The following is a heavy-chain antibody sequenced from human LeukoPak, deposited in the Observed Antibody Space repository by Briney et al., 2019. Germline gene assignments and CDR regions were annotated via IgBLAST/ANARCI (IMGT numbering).Heavy chain of an antibody. CDR1: GYPLTELS. D-gene: IGHD6-13*01. CDR3: TTYLVPTVAAEDSADKWFDP. CDR2: FDPEDGET. V-gene: IGHV1-24*01. Sequence: ASVKVSCKVSGYPLTELSIHWVRQAPGKGFEWVGGFDPEDGETIYAQKFQGRVTMTEDTSTDTASMELSSLRSEDTAVYYCTTYLVPTVAAEDSADKWFDPWGQGSLVTVSS. J-gene: IGHJ5*02.